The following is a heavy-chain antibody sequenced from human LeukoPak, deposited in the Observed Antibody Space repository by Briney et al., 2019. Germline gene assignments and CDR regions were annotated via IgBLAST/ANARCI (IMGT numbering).Heavy chain of an antibody. CDR1: GFTFSSYA. V-gene: IGHV3-30-3*01. D-gene: IGHD5-12*01. CDR3: ARDLGGSRDY. CDR2: ISYDGSNK. Sequence: GGSLRLSCAASGFTFSSYAMHWVRQAPGKGLEWVAVISYDGSNKYYADSVKGRFTISRDNSKNTLHLQMNSLRAEDTAVYYCARDLGGSRDYWGQGTLVTVSS. J-gene: IGHJ4*02.